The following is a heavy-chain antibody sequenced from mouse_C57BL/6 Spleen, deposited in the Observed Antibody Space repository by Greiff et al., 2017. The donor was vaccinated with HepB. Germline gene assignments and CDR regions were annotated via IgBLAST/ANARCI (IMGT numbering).Heavy chain of an antibody. CDR1: GFTFSDYY. J-gene: IGHJ1*03. V-gene: IGHV5-16*01. Sequence: DVKLVESEGGLVQPGSSMKLSCTASGFTFSDYYMAWVRQVPEKGLEWVANINYDGSSTYYLDSLKSRFIISRDNAKNILYLQMSSLKSEDTATYYCARGGLVSYWYFDVWGTGTTVTVSS. D-gene: IGHD3-3*01. CDR3: ARGGLVSYWYFDV. CDR2: INYDGSST.